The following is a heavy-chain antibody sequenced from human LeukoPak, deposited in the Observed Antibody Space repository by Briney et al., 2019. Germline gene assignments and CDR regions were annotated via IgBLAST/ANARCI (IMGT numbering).Heavy chain of an antibody. CDR2: INHSGST. J-gene: IGHJ6*02. Sequence: SETPSLTCAVYGGSFSGYYWSWIRQPPGKGLEWIGEINHSGSTNYNSSLKSRVTISVDTSKNQFSLKLSSVTAADTAVYYCASARGYYDSSGYWSYYYYGMDVWGQGTTVTVSS. CDR1: GGSFSGYY. V-gene: IGHV4-34*01. D-gene: IGHD3-22*01. CDR3: ASARGYYDSSGYWSYYYYGMDV.